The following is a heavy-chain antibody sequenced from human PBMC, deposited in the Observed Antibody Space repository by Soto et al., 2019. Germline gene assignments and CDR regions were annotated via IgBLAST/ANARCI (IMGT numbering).Heavy chain of an antibody. J-gene: IGHJ4*02. D-gene: IGHD6-19*01. CDR1: GYTFATYG. CDR2: ISAINGAT. V-gene: IGHV1-18*01. CDR3: TRSTSIAVAEGY. Sequence: QVQLVQSGGEVRKPGASVKVSCKASGYTFATYGVSWVRQAPGQGLEWGGWISAINGATSSAQKFQDRVIMTTDTSTSTAFMELRSLRSDDTAIYYCTRSTSIAVAEGYWGQGTRVTFSS.